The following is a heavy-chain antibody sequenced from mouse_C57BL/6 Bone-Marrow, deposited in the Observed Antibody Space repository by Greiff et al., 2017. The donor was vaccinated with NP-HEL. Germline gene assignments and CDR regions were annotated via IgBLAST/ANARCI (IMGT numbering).Heavy chain of an antibody. J-gene: IGHJ3*01. D-gene: IGHD2-4*01. CDR1: GFSLTSYG. CDR2: IWGGGST. Sequence: VMMVESGPGLVAPSQSLSITCTVSGFSLTSYGVDWVRQPPGKGLEWLGVIWGGGSTNYNSALMSRLSISKDNSKSQVFLKMNSLQTDDTAMYYCAKLYYDYGEKAWFAYWGQGTLVTVSA. V-gene: IGHV2-9*01. CDR3: AKLYYDYGEKAWFAY.